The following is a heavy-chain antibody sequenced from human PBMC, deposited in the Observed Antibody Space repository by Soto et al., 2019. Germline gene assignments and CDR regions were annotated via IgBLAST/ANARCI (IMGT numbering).Heavy chain of an antibody. D-gene: IGHD3-3*01. CDR1: GCTSGDFA. CDR2: IRPKAYGGAP. Sequence: SLRLPCTAAGCTSGDFAMIWFRLAPGKGLEWVGFIRPKAYGGAPEYAASVTVRFTISRDDSKRTTYLQMNSLKTEDTAVYYCTREALYYDFWSGYDPVQVYSYGMDVWVKG. CDR3: TREALYYDFWSGYDPVQVYSYGMDV. V-gene: IGHV3-49*03. J-gene: IGHJ6*04.